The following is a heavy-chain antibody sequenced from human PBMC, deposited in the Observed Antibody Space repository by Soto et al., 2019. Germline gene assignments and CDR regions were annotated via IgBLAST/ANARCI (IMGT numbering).Heavy chain of an antibody. CDR1: GGSISSGYNY. CDR3: ARNSWFGELSFDY. V-gene: IGHV4-30-4*01. D-gene: IGHD3-10*01. Sequence: SETLSLTCSVSGGSISSGYNYWSWIRQPPGKGLECIGYILNIGRAHYTPSLRSRLAISVDTSRNQFSLKLSSVTAADTAVYYCARNSWFGELSFDYCGLGTLVNGS. CDR2: ILNIGRA. J-gene: IGHJ4*02.